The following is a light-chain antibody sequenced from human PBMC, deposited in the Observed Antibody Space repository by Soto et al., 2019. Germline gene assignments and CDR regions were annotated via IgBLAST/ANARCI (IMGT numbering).Light chain of an antibody. CDR2: HAS. CDR1: RSVNSN. CDR3: QQYDDWTPT. V-gene: IGKV3-15*01. Sequence: EILMTQSPATLSVSPGERATLSCGASRSVNSNLDWYQQKTGQAPRLLLYHASARATGIPARLSGYGYGTDLTITISSMKYEDSAVYYCQQYDDWTPTFGHGTKVDIK. J-gene: IGKJ1*01.